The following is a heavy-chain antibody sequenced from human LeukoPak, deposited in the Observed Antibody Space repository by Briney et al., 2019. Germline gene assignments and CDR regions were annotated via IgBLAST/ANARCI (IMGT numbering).Heavy chain of an antibody. CDR3: AHRDYDILTGYCKNNWFDP. CDR2: IYWDDDK. V-gene: IGHV2-5*02. Sequence: SGPTLVKPTQTLTLTCTFSGFSLSTSGVGVGWIRQPPGKALEWLALIYWDDDKRYSPSLKSRLTITKDTSKNQVVLTMTNMDPVDTATYYCAHRDYDILTGYCKNNWFDPWGQGTLVTVSS. D-gene: IGHD3-9*01. CDR1: GFSLSTSGVG. J-gene: IGHJ5*02.